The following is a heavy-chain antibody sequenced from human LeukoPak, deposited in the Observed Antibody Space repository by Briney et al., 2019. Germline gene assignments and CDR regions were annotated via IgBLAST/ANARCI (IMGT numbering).Heavy chain of an antibody. CDR1: GGTFSSYA. D-gene: IGHD2-2*02. Sequence: EASVKVSCKASGGTFSSYAISWVRQAPGQGLEWMGGIIPIFGTANYAQKFQGRVTITADESTSTAYMELSSLRSEDTAVYYCARDPLGCSSTSCYTSLAGMDVWGQGTTVTVSS. J-gene: IGHJ6*02. CDR2: IIPIFGTA. V-gene: IGHV1-69*13. CDR3: ARDPLGCSSTSCYTSLAGMDV.